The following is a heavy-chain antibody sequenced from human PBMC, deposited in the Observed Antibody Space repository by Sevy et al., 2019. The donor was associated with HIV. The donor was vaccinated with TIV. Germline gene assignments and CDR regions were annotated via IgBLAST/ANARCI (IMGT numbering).Heavy chain of an antibody. CDR1: GYTFTTYG. CDR2: ISAYNGNT. J-gene: IGHJ4*02. D-gene: IGHD3-9*01. CDR3: ARGSSDILTGYQEPFDY. Sequence: ASVKVSCKASGYTFTTYGISWVRQAPGQGLEWMGWISAYNGNTNYAPKLQGRVTMTTDTSTSTAYMALRSLRSDDTAVYYCARGSSDILTGYQEPFDYWGQGTLVTVS. V-gene: IGHV1-18*01.